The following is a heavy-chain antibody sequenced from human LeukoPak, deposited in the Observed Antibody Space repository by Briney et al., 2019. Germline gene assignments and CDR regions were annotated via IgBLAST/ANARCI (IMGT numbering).Heavy chain of an antibody. J-gene: IGHJ4*02. Sequence: GGSLRLSCAASGFTFINAGMTWVRQAPGKGLEWVALIKGKTDGGTTDYAAPVKGRFIISRDDSKNTLYLQMGSLQTEDTAVYYCTTHYPDSGSYNYWGQGTLVTVSS. CDR1: GFTFINAG. CDR2: IKGKTDGGTT. V-gene: IGHV3-15*01. D-gene: IGHD1-26*01. CDR3: TTHYPDSGSYNY.